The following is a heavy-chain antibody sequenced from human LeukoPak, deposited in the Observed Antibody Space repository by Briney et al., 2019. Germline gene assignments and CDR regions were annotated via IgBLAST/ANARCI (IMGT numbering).Heavy chain of an antibody. J-gene: IGHJ4*02. V-gene: IGHV3-48*03. Sequence: PGGSLRLSCAASGFTFSSYAMSWVRQAPGKGLEWVAFISSSGYPIYYADSVKGRFTISRDNAERSLFLQMNSLRVEDTAVYYCARGSLRLRAYYFDYWGQGTPLTVSS. CDR3: ARGSLRLRAYYFDY. CDR1: GFTFSSYA. CDR2: ISSSGYPI. D-gene: IGHD3-10*01.